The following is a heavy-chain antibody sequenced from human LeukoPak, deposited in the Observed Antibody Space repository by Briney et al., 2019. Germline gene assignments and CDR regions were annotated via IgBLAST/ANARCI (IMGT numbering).Heavy chain of an antibody. V-gene: IGHV1-69*13. D-gene: IGHD6-6*01. CDR3: ARDLPNSSSSGSFDY. Sequence: SVEVSRKASGGTFSSYAISWVRQAPGQGLEWMGGIIPIFGTANYAQKFQGRVTITADESTSTAYMELSSLRSEDTAVYYCARDLPNSSSSGSFDYWGQGTLVTVSS. CDR2: IIPIFGTA. J-gene: IGHJ4*02. CDR1: GGTFSSYA.